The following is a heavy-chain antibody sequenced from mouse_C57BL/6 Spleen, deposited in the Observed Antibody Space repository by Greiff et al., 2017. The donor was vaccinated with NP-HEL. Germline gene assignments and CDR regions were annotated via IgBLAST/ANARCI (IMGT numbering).Heavy chain of an antibody. J-gene: IGHJ4*01. D-gene: IGHD4-1*01. CDR1: GFSLTSYG. Sequence: VKLVESGPGLVQPSQSLSITCTVSGFSLTSYGVHWVRQSPGKGLEWLGVIWSGGSTDYNAAFISRLSISKDNSKSQVFFKMNSLQADDTAIYYCARKELGRDYAMDYWGQGTSVTVSS. CDR2: IWSGGST. CDR3: ARKELGRDYAMDY. V-gene: IGHV2-2*01.